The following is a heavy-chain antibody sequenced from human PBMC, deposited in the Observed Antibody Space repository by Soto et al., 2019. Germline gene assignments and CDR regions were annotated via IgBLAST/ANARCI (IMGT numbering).Heavy chain of an antibody. CDR2: IKPDGSEA. CDR3: ARDPSFGAFDI. V-gene: IGHV3-7*01. J-gene: IGHJ3*02. Sequence: GSLSVPWEASGFKCRSSGMSWVLQAPGKGLEWVSYIKPDGSEAYYVDSVRGRFTISRDNAKNSLYLQMNSLRAEDTALYYCARDPSFGAFDIWGQGTMVTVSS. D-gene: IGHD3-10*01. CDR1: GFKCRSSG.